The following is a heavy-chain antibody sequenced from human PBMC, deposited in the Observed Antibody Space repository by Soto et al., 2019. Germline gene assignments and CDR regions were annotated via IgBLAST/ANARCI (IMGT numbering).Heavy chain of an antibody. CDR2: IIPIFGTA. Sequence: SVKVSCKASGGTFSSYAISWVRQAPGQGLEWMGGIIPIFGTANYAQKFQGRVTITADESTSTAYMELSSLRSEDTAVYYCARGHSGSYVASVLNYFDYWGQGTLVTVSS. CDR3: ARGHSGSYVASVLNYFDY. J-gene: IGHJ4*02. D-gene: IGHD1-26*01. CDR1: GGTFSSYA. V-gene: IGHV1-69*13.